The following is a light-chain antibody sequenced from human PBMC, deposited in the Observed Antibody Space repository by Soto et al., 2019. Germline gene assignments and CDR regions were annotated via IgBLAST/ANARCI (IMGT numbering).Light chain of an antibody. CDR1: QSITQY. V-gene: IGKV1-5*01. Sequence: DIQMTQSPSTLSASVGDRVTITCRASQSITQYLAWHQQKPGKAPNLLIYDASTLQGGVPSRFSGSGSGTEFTLTSTSLQPDDFATYYGQQYNSHSYTFGPGTKLES. CDR2: DAS. J-gene: IGKJ2*01. CDR3: QQYNSHSYT.